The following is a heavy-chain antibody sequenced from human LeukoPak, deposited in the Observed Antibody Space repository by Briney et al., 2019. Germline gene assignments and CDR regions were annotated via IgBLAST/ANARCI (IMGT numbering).Heavy chain of an antibody. J-gene: IGHJ4*02. CDR1: GFTFSNYW. Sequence: GGSLRLSCAASGFTFSNYWMHWVRQAPGKGLEWVSAISGSGGSTYYADSVKGRFTISRDNSKNTLYLQMNSLRAEDTAVYYCAKDYSGYDTKIDYWGQGTLVTVSS. D-gene: IGHD5-12*01. CDR3: AKDYSGYDTKIDY. CDR2: ISGSGGST. V-gene: IGHV3-23*01.